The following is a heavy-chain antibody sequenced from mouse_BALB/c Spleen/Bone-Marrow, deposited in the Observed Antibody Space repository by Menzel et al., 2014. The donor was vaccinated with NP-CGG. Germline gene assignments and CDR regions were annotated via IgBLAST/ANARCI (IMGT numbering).Heavy chain of an antibody. CDR3: GGPDGNYRPAGFDY. CDR2: IHYSGTT. V-gene: IGHV3-1*02. J-gene: IGHJ3*01. CDR1: GYSITGGYS. Sequence: EVQLQQSGPDLVKPSQSLSLTCTVTGYSITGGYSLPWIRRFPGNKLEWMAYIHYSGTTNYNPSLKSLISITRDTSKNNLFRQLNSVTTEDTAKYYCGGPDGNYRPAGFDYWGRGTLGTVSA. D-gene: IGHD2-1*01.